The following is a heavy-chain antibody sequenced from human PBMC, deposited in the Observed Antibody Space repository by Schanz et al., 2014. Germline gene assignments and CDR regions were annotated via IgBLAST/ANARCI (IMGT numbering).Heavy chain of an antibody. Sequence: EVQLLESGGGLVQPGGSLRLSCVASGFAFSSYGMNWLRQAPGKGLEWVSVIGVDGTTTYYADSVKGRFTISRDNSKNTLYLQMNSLRPEDTAVYYCAKYRGYYRVSGSYRELEYWGQGTLVTVSS. CDR3: AKYRGYYRVSGSYRELEY. D-gene: IGHD3-10*01. CDR2: IGVDGTTT. V-gene: IGHV3-23*01. CDR1: GFAFSSYG. J-gene: IGHJ4*02.